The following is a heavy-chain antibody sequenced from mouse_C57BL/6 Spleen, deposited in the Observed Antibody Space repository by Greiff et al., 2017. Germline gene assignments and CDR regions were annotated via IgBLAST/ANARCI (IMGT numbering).Heavy chain of an antibody. J-gene: IGHJ4*01. CDR2: ISGGGGNT. CDR1: GFTFSSYT. V-gene: IGHV5-9*01. D-gene: IGHD4-1*01. CDR3: ARHPTGFYAMDY. Sequence: DVMLVESGGGLVKPGGSLKLSCAASGFTFSSYTMSWVRQTPEKRLEWVATISGGGGNTYYPDSVKGRFTISRDNAKNTLYLQMSSLRSEDTALYYCARHPTGFYAMDYWGQGTSVTVSS.